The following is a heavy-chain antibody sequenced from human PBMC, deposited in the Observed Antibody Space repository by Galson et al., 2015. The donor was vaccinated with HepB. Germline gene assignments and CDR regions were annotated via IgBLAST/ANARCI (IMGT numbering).Heavy chain of an antibody. J-gene: IGHJ4*02. CDR2: FDPEYGET. Sequence: SVTVSCKVSGYTLTELSMHWVRQAPGKGLEWMGGFDPEYGETIYAQKFQGRVTMTEDTSTDTAYMELSSLRSEDTAVYYCATESPRVHYFYDTSGVFDYWGQGTLVTVSS. CDR1: GYTLTELS. D-gene: IGHD3-22*01. CDR3: ATESPRVHYFYDTSGVFDY. V-gene: IGHV1-24*01.